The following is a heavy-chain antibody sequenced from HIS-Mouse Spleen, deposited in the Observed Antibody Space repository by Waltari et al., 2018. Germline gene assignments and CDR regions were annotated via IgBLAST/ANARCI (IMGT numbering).Heavy chain of an antibody. CDR3: AREIPYSRSWYDWYFDL. D-gene: IGHD6-13*01. V-gene: IGHV4-39*07. Sequence: QLQLPESGPGLVKPSETLSLTCTGPGGSISSGSYYWAWIRQTPGKGLEWIGSIHYSGSTYSNPALKSRVTRSVDTSKNQFSLRLSSVTAADTAVYYCAREIPYSRSWYDWYFDLWGRGTLVTVSS. CDR2: IHYSGST. CDR1: GGSISSGSYY. J-gene: IGHJ2*01.